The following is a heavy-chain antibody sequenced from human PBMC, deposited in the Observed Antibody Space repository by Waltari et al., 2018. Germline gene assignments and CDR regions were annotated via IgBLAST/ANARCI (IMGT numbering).Heavy chain of an antibody. J-gene: IGHJ4*02. D-gene: IGHD1-26*01. Sequence: EVQLVESGGGLVKPGGSLRLSCAASGFTFSRYAMNWVRQAPGKGLEWVSSISSVSTNIYYGGSVKGRFTISRDNAKNSLYLQMNSLRPEDTAVYYCARDNARSDDYWGQGTLVTVSS. CDR3: ARDNARSDDY. V-gene: IGHV3-21*01. CDR2: ISSVSTNI. CDR1: GFTFSRYA.